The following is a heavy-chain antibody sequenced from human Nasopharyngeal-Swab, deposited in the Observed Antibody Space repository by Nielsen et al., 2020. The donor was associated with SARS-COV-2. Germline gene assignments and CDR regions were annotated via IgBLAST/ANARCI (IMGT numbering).Heavy chain of an antibody. Sequence: SVKVSCKASGGTFGSYAISWVRQAPGQGLEWMGGIIPIFGTANYAQKFQGRVTITADESTSTVYMELSSLRSEDTAVYYCARDAERYYYDSSGYYAYWGQGTLVTVSS. CDR1: GGTFGSYA. D-gene: IGHD3-22*01. CDR3: ARDAERYYYDSSGYYAY. J-gene: IGHJ4*02. CDR2: IIPIFGTA. V-gene: IGHV1-69*13.